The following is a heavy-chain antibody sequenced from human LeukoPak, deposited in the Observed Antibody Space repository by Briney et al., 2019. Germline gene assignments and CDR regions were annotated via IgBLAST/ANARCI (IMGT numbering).Heavy chain of an antibody. J-gene: IGHJ3*02. V-gene: IGHV1-8*01. D-gene: IGHD3-16*02. CDR3: ARGSGYDYVWGSYRDDAFDI. Sequence: ASVKVSCKASGYTFTSYDINWVRQATGQGLEWMGWMNPNRGNTGYAQKFQGRVTMTRNTSISTAYMELSSLRSEDTAVYYCARGSGYDYVWGSYRDDAFDIWGQGTIVTVSS. CDR2: MNPNRGNT. CDR1: GYTFTSYD.